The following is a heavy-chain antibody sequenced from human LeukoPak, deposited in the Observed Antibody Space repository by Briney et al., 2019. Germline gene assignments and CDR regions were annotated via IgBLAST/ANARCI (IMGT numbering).Heavy chain of an antibody. D-gene: IGHD2-15*01. Sequence: GGSLRLSCAASGFTFDDYVMNWVRQAPGKGLEWVSGISWNSGTIGYADSVKGRFTNSRDNAKNSLYLQMNSLRAEDTALYYCVKGAAYHLGDAFDIWGQGTMVTVSS. CDR3: VKGAAYHLGDAFDI. J-gene: IGHJ3*02. V-gene: IGHV3-9*01. CDR2: ISWNSGTI. CDR1: GFTFDDYV.